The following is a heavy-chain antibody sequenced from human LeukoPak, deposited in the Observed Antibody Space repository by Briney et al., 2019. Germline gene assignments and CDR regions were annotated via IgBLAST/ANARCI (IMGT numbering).Heavy chain of an antibody. V-gene: IGHV3-30*02. Sequence: PGGSLRLSCAASGFTFSSYGMHWVRQAPGKGLEWVAFIRYDGSNKYYADSVKGRFTISRDNSKNTLYLQMNSLRAEDTAVYYCASGSGLHHYYYYMDVWGKGTTVTVSS. D-gene: IGHD3-10*01. CDR1: GFTFSSYG. CDR2: IRYDGSNK. J-gene: IGHJ6*03. CDR3: ASGSGLHHYYYYMDV.